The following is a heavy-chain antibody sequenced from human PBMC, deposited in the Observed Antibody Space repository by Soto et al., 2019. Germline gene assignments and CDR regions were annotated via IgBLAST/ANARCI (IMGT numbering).Heavy chain of an antibody. CDR2: INHSGTT. V-gene: IGHV4-34*01. D-gene: IGHD4-17*01. J-gene: IGHJ5*02. CDR3: ARVGVRDGDYGVSRFDP. CDR1: GGSFSGYY. Sequence: QVQLQQWGAGLLKPSETLSLTCAVYGGSFSGYYWSWIRQPPGKGLEWIGEINHSGTTNYNPSLKSLVTISEDTSKNQCSLKLSSVTAADTAVYYCARVGVRDGDYGVSRFDPWGQGTLVTVSS.